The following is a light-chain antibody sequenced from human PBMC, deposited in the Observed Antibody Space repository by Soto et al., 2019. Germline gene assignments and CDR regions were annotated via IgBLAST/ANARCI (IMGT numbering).Light chain of an antibody. CDR3: SSYRSSTTPFV. V-gene: IGLV2-14*01. J-gene: IGLJ1*01. CDR1: TSDIGGYYF. CDR2: DVS. Sequence: QSALTQPASVSGSPGQSITISCTGTTSDIGGYYFVSWFQQYPGKAPTLIIYDVSNRPSGSSSRFSGSKTGNTATLTISGLQAEDEADYYCSSYRSSTTPFVFGTGTKVPVL.